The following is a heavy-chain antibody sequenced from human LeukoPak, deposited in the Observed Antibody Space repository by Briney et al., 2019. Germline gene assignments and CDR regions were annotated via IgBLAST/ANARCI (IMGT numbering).Heavy chain of an antibody. CDR3: AKSSPRGYGAFDI. V-gene: IGHV5-51*01. Sequence: GESLKISCKGSGYSFTSYWTGWVRQMPGKGLEWMGIIYPGDSETITRDSPSFQGQVTISADKSISTAFLQWSSLKASDTAMYYCAKSSPRGYGAFDIWGQGTMVTVSS. CDR2: IYPGDSETIT. D-gene: IGHD2-15*01. CDR1: GYSFTSYW. J-gene: IGHJ3*02.